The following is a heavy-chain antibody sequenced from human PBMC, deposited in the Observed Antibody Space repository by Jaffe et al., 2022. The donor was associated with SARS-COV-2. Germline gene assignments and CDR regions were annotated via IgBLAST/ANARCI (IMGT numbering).Heavy chain of an antibody. V-gene: IGHV3-15*01. J-gene: IGHJ4*02. CDR3: TTGPRLRWYADY. Sequence: EVQLVESGGGLVKPGGSLRLSCAASGFTFSNAWMSWVRQAPGKGLEWVGRIKSKTDGGTTDYAAPVKGRFTISRDDSKNTLYLQMNSLKTEDTAVYYCTTGPRLRWYADYWGQGTLVTVSS. CDR1: GFTFSNAW. CDR2: IKSKTDGGTT. D-gene: IGHD4-17*01.